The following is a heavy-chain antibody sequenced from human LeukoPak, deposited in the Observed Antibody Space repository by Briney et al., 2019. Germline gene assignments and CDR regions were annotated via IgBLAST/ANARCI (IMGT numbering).Heavy chain of an antibody. V-gene: IGHV4-34*01. CDR3: ARDVITGYSSGSLDY. CDR1: GGSFSGYY. D-gene: IGHD6-19*01. CDR2: INHSGST. Sequence: SETLSLTCAVYGGSFSGYYWSWIRQPPGKGLEWIGEINHSGSTNYNPSLKSRVTISVDTSKNQFSLKLSSVTAADTAVYYCARDVITGYSSGSLDYWGQGTLVTVSS. J-gene: IGHJ4*02.